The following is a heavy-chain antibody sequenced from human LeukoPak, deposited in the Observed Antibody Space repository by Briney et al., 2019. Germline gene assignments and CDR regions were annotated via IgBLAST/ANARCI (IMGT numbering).Heavy chain of an antibody. CDR2: INHSGST. CDR1: GGSFSGYY. V-gene: IGHV4-34*01. Sequence: PSETLSLTCAVYGGSFSGYYWSWIRQPPGKGLEWIGEINHSGSTNYNPSLKSRVTISVDTSKNQFSLKLSSVTAADTAVYYRAFMYSGNTVLDYWGQGTLVTVSS. D-gene: IGHD4-23*01. J-gene: IGHJ4*02. CDR3: AFMYSGNTVLDY.